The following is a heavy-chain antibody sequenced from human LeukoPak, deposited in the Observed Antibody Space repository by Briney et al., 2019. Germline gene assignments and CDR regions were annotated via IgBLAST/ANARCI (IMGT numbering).Heavy chain of an antibody. Sequence: SQTLSPTCTVAGHSINTKSYGSGWIRQPPWKGLEWIGSIYDSGNTYSNPSLKSQLSLSIATSKNQFCLRLSSVTAADTAVYHCARHSYGNFDYWGQGTLVTVSS. V-gene: IGHV4-39*01. J-gene: IGHJ4*02. CDR2: IYDSGNT. CDR1: GHSINTKSYG. D-gene: IGHD5-18*01. CDR3: ARHSYGNFDY.